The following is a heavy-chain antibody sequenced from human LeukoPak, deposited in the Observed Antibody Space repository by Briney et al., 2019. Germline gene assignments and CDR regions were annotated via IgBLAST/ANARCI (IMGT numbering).Heavy chain of an antibody. CDR3: AELGITMIGGV. CDR2: INWTGDTT. CDR1: GFTFDDYA. V-gene: IGHV3-43D*03. J-gene: IGHJ6*04. Sequence: GGSLRLSCAASGFTFDDYAMHWVRQAPGKGLEWVSLINWTGDTTYYADSVKGRFTISRDNSNNSLYLQMNSLRAEDTAVYYCAELGITMIGGVWGKGTTVTISS. D-gene: IGHD3-10*02.